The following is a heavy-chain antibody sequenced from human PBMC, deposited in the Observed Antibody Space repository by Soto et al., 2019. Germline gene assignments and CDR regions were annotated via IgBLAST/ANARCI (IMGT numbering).Heavy chain of an antibody. CDR2: ISAYNGNT. CDR3: ARGPYGSGSYYYYYYGMDV. J-gene: IGHJ6*02. CDR1: GYTFTSYG. D-gene: IGHD3-10*01. Sequence: QVQLVQSGAEVKKPGASVKVSCKASGYTFTSYGISWVRQAPGQGLERMGWISAYNGNTNYAQKRQGRVTMTTDTSTSTAYMELRSLRSDDTAVYYCARGPYGSGSYYYYYYGMDVWGQGTTVTVSS. V-gene: IGHV1-18*01.